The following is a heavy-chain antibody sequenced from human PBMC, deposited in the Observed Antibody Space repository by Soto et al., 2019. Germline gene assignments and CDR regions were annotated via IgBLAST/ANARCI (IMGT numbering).Heavy chain of an antibody. D-gene: IGHD1-1*01. CDR1: GYTFTSYD. CDR2: MNPNSGNT. V-gene: IGHV1-8*01. CDR3: ARGKGSTGTAYYYYYYMDV. Sequence: ASVKVSCKASGYTFTSYDINWVRQATGQGLEWMGWMNPNSGNTGYAQKFQGRVTMTRNTSISTAYMELSSLRSEDTAVYYCARGKGSTGTAYYYYYYMDVWGKGTTVTVSS. J-gene: IGHJ6*03.